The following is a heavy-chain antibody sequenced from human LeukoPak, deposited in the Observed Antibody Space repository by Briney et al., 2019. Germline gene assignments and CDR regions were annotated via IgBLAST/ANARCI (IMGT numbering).Heavy chain of an antibody. V-gene: IGHV4-4*07. CDR2: IYTSGST. J-gene: IGHJ6*02. Sequence: SETLSLTCTVSGGSISSYYWSWIRQPAGKGLEWIGRIYTSGSTNYNPSLKSRVTMSVDTSKNQFSLKLSSVTAADTAVYYCARYCSGGSCYPRGMDVWGQGTTVTVSS. D-gene: IGHD2-15*01. CDR1: GGSISSYY. CDR3: ARYCSGGSCYPRGMDV.